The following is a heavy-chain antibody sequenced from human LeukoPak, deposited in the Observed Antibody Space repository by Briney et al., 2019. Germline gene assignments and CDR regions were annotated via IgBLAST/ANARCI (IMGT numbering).Heavy chain of an antibody. V-gene: IGHV3-23*01. J-gene: IGHJ3*02. Sequence: QPGGSLRLSCAASGFSFSTYAMSWVRQAPGKGPEGVSSISSSGVDMYYSDSVKGRFTISRDDSKNTLYLLINSLRAEDTALYYCAKGGTGSTGSRAFDIWGQGTMVTVSS. CDR2: ISSSGVDM. CDR3: AKGGTGSTGSRAFDI. D-gene: IGHD3-9*01. CDR1: GFSFSTYA.